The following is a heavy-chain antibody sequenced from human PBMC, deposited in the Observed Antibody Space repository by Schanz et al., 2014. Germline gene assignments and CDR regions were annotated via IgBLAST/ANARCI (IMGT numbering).Heavy chain of an antibody. V-gene: IGHV4-59*08. CDR2: VYHSGVT. J-gene: IGHJ4*02. CDR3: ARSTYDFWSAFDY. Sequence: QVQLQESGPGLVKPSETLSLTCTVSGDSIGTYQWSWIRQPPGKGLEWIGYVYHSGVTTYKSSLKIRVTKQFDKKKTHFPLNLNSGTAADTAVYYCARSTYDFWSAFDYWGQGILVAVSS. CDR1: GDSIGTYQ. D-gene: IGHD3-3*01.